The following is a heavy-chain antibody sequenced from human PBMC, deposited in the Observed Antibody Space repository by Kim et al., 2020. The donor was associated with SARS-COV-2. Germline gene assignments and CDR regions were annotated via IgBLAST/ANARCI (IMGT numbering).Heavy chain of an antibody. V-gene: IGHV3-23*03. Sequence: GGSLRLSCAASGFTFSSYAMSWVRQAPGKGLEWVSVIYSGGSSTYYADSVKGRFTISRDNSKNTLYLQMNSLRAEDTAVYYCAKGRDGYNEVLDYWGQGTLVTVSS. J-gene: IGHJ4*02. CDR2: IYSGGSST. CDR3: AKGRDGYNEVLDY. D-gene: IGHD5-12*01. CDR1: GFTFSSYA.